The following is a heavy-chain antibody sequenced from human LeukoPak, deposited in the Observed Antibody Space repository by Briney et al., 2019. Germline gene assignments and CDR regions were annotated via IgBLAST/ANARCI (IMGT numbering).Heavy chain of an antibody. CDR1: GYTFTGYY. Sequence: GASVKVSCKASGYTFTGYYMHWVRQAPGQGLEWMGWINPNSGGTNYAQKFQGRVTMTRDTSISTAYMELSRLRSDDTAVYYCASPALGCSGGSCYSDYWGQGTLVTVSS. D-gene: IGHD2-15*01. CDR3: ASPALGCSGGSCYSDY. CDR2: INPNSGGT. V-gene: IGHV1-2*02. J-gene: IGHJ4*02.